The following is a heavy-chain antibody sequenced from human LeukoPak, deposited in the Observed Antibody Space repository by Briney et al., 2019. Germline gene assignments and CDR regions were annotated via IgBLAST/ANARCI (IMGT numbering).Heavy chain of an antibody. CDR2: ISWNSGSI. J-gene: IGHJ4*02. D-gene: IGHD3-10*01. Sequence: GRSLRPSCAASGFTFDDYAMHWVRQAPGKGLEWVSGISWNSGSIGYADSVKGRFTISRDNAKNSLYLQMNSLRAEDTALYYCAKDSSYGSGRYPHREFDYWGQGTLVTVSS. CDR1: GFTFDDYA. V-gene: IGHV3-9*01. CDR3: AKDSSYGSGRYPHREFDY.